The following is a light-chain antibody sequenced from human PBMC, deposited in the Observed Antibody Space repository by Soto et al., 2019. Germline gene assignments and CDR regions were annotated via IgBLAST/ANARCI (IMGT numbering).Light chain of an antibody. J-gene: IGKJ1*01. CDR3: QQYNNWPPWT. CDR2: GAS. V-gene: IGKV3-15*01. CDR1: QSVSRT. Sequence: ELVMTQSPATLSVSPGERATLSCRASQSVSRTLAWYQQKPGQSPRLLIYGASTRATGIPARFSGSGSGTEFTLTISSLQSEDFAVYYCQQYNNWPPWTFGQGTKVEIK.